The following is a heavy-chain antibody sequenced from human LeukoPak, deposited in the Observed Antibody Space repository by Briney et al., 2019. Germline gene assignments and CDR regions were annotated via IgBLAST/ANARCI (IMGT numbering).Heavy chain of an antibody. CDR1: GFTFRNYG. CDR2: IWYDESRK. V-gene: IGHV3-33*01. Sequence: GTSLRLSCTTSGFTFRNYGMHWLRQAPGKGLEWVSVIWYDESRKYYADSVKGRFTISRDISKNTLYLQMNSLRAEDTAFYYCARDDCSTTSCLAYWGQGTLVTVSS. D-gene: IGHD2-2*01. CDR3: ARDDCSTTSCLAY. J-gene: IGHJ4*02.